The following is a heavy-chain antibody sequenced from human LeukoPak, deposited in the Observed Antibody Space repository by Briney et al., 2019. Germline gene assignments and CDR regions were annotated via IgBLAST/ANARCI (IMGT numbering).Heavy chain of an antibody. Sequence: SQTLSLTCAISGDSVSSNSAAWNWIRQSPSRGLEWLGRTYYRSKWYNDYAVSVKSRITINPDTFKNQFSLQLNSVTPEDTAVYYCARNSQWLAETSPFDYWGQGTLVTVSS. CDR1: GDSVSSNSAA. J-gene: IGHJ4*02. CDR3: ARNSQWLAETSPFDY. CDR2: TYYRSKWYN. D-gene: IGHD6-19*01. V-gene: IGHV6-1*01.